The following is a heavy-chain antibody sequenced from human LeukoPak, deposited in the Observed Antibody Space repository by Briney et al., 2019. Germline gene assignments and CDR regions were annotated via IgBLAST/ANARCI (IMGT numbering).Heavy chain of an antibody. CDR3: ARASLVVVITTEYYFDY. J-gene: IGHJ4*02. CDR2: IKQDGSEK. Sequence: GGSLRLSCAASGFTFSSYWMSWVRQAPGKGLEWVANIKQDGSEKYYVDSVKGRFTISRDNAKNSLYLQMNSLRAEDTAVYYCARASLVVVITTEYYFDYWGQGTLVTVSS. CDR1: GFTFSSYW. V-gene: IGHV3-7*01. D-gene: IGHD3-22*01.